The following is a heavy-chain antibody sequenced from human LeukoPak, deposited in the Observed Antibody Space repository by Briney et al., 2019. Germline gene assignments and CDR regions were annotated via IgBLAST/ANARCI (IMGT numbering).Heavy chain of an antibody. CDR1: GGSFSGYY. V-gene: IGHV4-34*01. Sequence: SETLSLTCAVYGGSFSGYYWSWIRQPPGKGLEWIGEINHSGSTNYNPSLKSRVTISVDTSKNQFSLKLTSVTAADTAVYYCAIGGYYDSSSAYYDFWGQGTLVTVSS. J-gene: IGHJ4*02. CDR3: AIGGYYDSSSAYYDF. D-gene: IGHD3-22*01. CDR2: INHSGST.